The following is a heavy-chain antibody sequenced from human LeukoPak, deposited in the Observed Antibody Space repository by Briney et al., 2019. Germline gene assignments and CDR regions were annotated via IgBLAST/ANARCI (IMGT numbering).Heavy chain of an antibody. CDR2: IYTSGST. Sequence: SETLSLTCTVSGGSISSCYWSWIRQPPGKGLEWIGYIYTSGSTNYNPSLKSRVTLSVDTSKNQFSLKLSSVTAADTAVYYCARQRYSSPPYYFDYWGQGTLVTVSS. CDR1: GGSISSCY. J-gene: IGHJ4*02. V-gene: IGHV4-4*09. D-gene: IGHD6-13*01. CDR3: ARQRYSSPPYYFDY.